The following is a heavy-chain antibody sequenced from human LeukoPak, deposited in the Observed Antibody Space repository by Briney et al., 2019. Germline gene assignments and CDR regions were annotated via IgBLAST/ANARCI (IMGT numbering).Heavy chain of an antibody. CDR1: GYTFTSYG. V-gene: IGHV1-18*01. CDR2: ISAYNGNT. CDR3: ARGGSYYYDSSGYTSPDY. J-gene: IGHJ4*02. D-gene: IGHD3-22*01. Sequence: ASVTVSCKASGYTFTSYGISWVRQAPGQGLEWMGWISAYNGNTNYAQKLQGRVTMTTDTSTSTAYMELRSLRSDDTAVYYCARGGSYYYDSSGYTSPDYWGQGTLVTVSA.